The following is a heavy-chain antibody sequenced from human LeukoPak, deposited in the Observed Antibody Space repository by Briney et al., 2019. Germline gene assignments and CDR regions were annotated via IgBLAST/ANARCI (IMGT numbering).Heavy chain of an antibody. CDR1: GCTFSYYS. V-gene: IGHV3-21*06. Sequence: GGSLRLSCAASGCTFSYYSMTWVRQAPGGGLEWVSCITSSINLIFYSDSVRGRFTISRANAKNLLYICMNILIVEDPAAFYCAKLDRGDYSSTPVPYYNYYMNVWGEGTTVTVSS. D-gene: IGHD6-13*01. CDR2: ITSSINLI. J-gene: IGHJ6*03. CDR3: AKLDRGDYSSTPVPYYNYYMNV.